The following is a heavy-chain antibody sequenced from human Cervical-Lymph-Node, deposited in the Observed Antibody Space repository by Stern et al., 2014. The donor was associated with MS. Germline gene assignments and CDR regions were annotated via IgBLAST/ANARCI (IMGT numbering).Heavy chain of an antibody. D-gene: IGHD3-10*01. CDR1: GFTFSTYA. V-gene: IGHV3-30-3*01. CDR3: ARGGRGVGLEY. J-gene: IGHJ4*02. CDR2: VSYDGTQR. Sequence: VQLVESGGCVVQPGRSLSLSCVASGFTFSTYAMYLVRPAPGKGLEWVSFVSYDGTQRSSTASVKARFTISRDNSKNTLYLHMNSLRDEDTAVYFCARGGRGVGLEYWGQGALVTVSS.